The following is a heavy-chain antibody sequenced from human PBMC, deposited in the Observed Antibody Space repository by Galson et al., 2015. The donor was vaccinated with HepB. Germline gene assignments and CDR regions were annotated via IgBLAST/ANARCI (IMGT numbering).Heavy chain of an antibody. CDR1: GFTFDDYA. CDR2: ISWNSGSI. J-gene: IGHJ4*02. Sequence: SLRLSCAASGFTFDDYAMHWVRQAPGKGLEWVSGISWNSGSIGYADSVKGRFTISRDNAKNSLYLQMNSLRAEDTALYYCAKDSSLVGATNNYFDYWGQGTLVTVSS. V-gene: IGHV3-9*01. D-gene: IGHD1-26*01. CDR3: AKDSSLVGATNNYFDY.